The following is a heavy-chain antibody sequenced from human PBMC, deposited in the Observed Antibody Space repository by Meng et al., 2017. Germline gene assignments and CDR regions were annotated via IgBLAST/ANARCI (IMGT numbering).Heavy chain of an antibody. CDR3: ARGYYGSGLFDP. V-gene: IGHV1-8*03. Sequence: QLQLVQAGAEVKKPGASVKVSCKASGYTFTSYDINWVRQATGQGLEWMGWMNPNRGNTGYAQKFQGRVTITRNTSISTAYMELSSLRSEDTAVYYCARGYYGSGLFDPWGQGTLVTVSS. CDR1: GYTFTSYD. D-gene: IGHD3-10*01. J-gene: IGHJ5*02. CDR2: MNPNRGNT.